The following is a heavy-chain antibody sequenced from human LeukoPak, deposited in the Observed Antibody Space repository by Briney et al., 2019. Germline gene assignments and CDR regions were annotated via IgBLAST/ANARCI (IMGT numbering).Heavy chain of an antibody. Sequence: GRSLRLSCAASGFTFSSYAMHWVRQAPGKGLEWVAVMSYDGTNKYYADSVKGRFTISRDNSKNTLYLQMNSLRAEDTAVYYCARGGELELGDYWGQGTLVTVSS. D-gene: IGHD1-7*01. CDR3: ARGGELELGDY. J-gene: IGHJ4*02. CDR2: MSYDGTNK. CDR1: GFTFSSYA. V-gene: IGHV3-30*04.